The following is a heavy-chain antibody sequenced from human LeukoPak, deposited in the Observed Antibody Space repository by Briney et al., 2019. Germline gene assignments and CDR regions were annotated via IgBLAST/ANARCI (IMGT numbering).Heavy chain of an antibody. CDR1: GGSISSSSYY. J-gene: IGHJ4*02. Sequence: SETLSLTCTVSGGSISSSSYYWGWIRQPPGKGLEWIGSIYYSGSTNYNPSLKSRVTISVDTSKNQFSLKLSSVTAADTAVYYCAREKYYGSGGFGYWGQGTLVTVSS. CDR2: IYYSGST. V-gene: IGHV4-39*07. CDR3: AREKYYGSGGFGY. D-gene: IGHD3-10*01.